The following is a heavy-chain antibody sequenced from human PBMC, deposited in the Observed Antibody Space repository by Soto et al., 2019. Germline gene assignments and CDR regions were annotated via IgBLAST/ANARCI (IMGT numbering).Heavy chain of an antibody. J-gene: IGHJ4*02. CDR3: AKEKRGYYYDSSGSNPLFDY. D-gene: IGHD3-22*01. CDR2: ISYDGSNK. CDR1: GFTFSSYG. Sequence: GGPLRLSCAASGFTFSSYGMHWVRQAPGKGLEWVAVISYDGSNKYYADSVKGRFTISRDNSKNTLYLQMNSLRAEDTAVYYCAKEKRGYYYDSSGSNPLFDYWGQGTLVTVSS. V-gene: IGHV3-30*18.